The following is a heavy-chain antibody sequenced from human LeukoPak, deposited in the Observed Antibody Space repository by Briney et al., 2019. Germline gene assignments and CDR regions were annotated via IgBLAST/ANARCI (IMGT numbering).Heavy chain of an antibody. J-gene: IGHJ4*02. CDR3: ARDRRGWLQSGPFDY. V-gene: IGHV3-48*04. Sequence: GGSLRLSCAASGFTFSRNSMNWVRQAPGKGLEWVSFINSGSSTIYYADSVKGRFTISRDNAKNSLYLQMNSLRAEDTAVYYCARDRRGWLQSGPFDYWGQGTLVTVSS. CDR1: GFTFSRNS. D-gene: IGHD5-24*01. CDR2: INSGSSTI.